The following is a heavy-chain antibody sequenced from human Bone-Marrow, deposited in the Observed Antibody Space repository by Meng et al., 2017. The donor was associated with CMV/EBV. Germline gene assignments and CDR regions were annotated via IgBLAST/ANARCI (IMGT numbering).Heavy chain of an antibody. CDR1: GFTFSDYH. CDR2: IYSGGST. V-gene: IGHV3-66*02. CDR3: ARNQAYGNYGVS. Sequence: GGSLRLSCAASGFTFSDYHMNCVRQAPGKGLEWVSVIYSGGSTYYADSVKGRFTIPRDDSKNTLYLQLNSLRDEDTAVYYCARNQAYGNYGVSWGQGTLVTVSS. J-gene: IGHJ5*02. D-gene: IGHD4-11*01.